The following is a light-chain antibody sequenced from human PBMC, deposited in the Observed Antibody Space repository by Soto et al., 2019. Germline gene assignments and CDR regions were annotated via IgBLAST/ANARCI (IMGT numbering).Light chain of an antibody. J-gene: IGLJ3*02. Sequence: QSALTQPASASGSPGQSVTISCTGTSSDVGAYNYVSWYQQHPGKAPKLMIYEVTKRPSGVPDRFSGSKSGNTASLTVSGLQAEDEADYYCSSYPDSISVLFGGGTKLTVL. CDR3: SSYPDSISVL. V-gene: IGLV2-8*01. CDR2: EVT. CDR1: SSDVGAYNY.